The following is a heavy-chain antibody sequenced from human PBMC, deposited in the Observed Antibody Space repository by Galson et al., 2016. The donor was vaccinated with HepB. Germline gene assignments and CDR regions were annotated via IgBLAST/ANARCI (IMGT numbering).Heavy chain of an antibody. CDR1: GFAFTNAW. V-gene: IGHV3-15*01. CDR3: TTNWGPPLGY. J-gene: IGHJ4*02. D-gene: IGHD7-27*01. CDR2: IKARIDGGTV. Sequence: SLRLSCAASGFAFTNAWMGWVRQKPGNRPEWVGRIKARIDGGTVDYAAPVKGRFTISRDDSKNFLYLEMNSLQTEDTAMYYCTTNWGPPLGYWGPGTLVTVSS.